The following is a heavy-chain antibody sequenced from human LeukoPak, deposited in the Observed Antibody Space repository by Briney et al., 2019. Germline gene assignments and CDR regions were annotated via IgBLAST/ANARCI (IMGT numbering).Heavy chain of an antibody. Sequence: PSQTLSLTCTVSGGSISSGGYYWSWIRQPPGKGLEWIGEINHSGSTNYNPSLKSRVTISVDASKNQFSLKLSSVTAADTAVYYCARGAVWWLRWGQGTLVTVSS. CDR2: INHSGST. CDR1: GGSISSGGYY. D-gene: IGHD5-12*01. J-gene: IGHJ4*02. V-gene: IGHV4-30-2*01. CDR3: ARGAVWWLR.